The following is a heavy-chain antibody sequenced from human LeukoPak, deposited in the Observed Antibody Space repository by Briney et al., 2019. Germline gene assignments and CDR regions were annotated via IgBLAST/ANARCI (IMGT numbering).Heavy chain of an antibody. D-gene: IGHD6-13*01. CDR3: APLNPDSGIAAAGPF. V-gene: IGHV3-23*01. CDR2: ISGSGGST. CDR1: EFTFSSYE. J-gene: IGHJ3*01. Sequence: GGSLRLSCAASEFTFSSYEMTWVRQAPGKGLEWVSYISGSGGSTNYADSVKGRFTISRDNSKNTLYLQMNSLRAEDTAVYYCAPLNPDSGIAAAGPFWGQGTMVTVSS.